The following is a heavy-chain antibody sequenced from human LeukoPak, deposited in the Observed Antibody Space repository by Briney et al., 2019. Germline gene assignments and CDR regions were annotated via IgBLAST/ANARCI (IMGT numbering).Heavy chain of an antibody. CDR2: VSHDGRNQ. D-gene: IGHD5-24*01. CDR1: GFTFSNYA. CDR3: GRDPSARVTIDF. V-gene: IGHV3-30*04. Sequence: SGRSLRLSCAASGFTFSNYAMHWVRQAPGKGLEWVAIVSHDGRNQYYAESVKGRFTISRDSSKNTVSLQMNSLRAGGSALYYCGRDPSARVTIDFWGQGTLVTVSS. J-gene: IGHJ4*02.